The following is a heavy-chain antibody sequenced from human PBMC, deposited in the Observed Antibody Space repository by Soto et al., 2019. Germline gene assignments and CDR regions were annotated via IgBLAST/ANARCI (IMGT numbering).Heavy chain of an antibody. Sequence: QLQLQESGPGLVKPSETLSLTCTVSGGSISSSSYYWGWIRQPPGKGLEWIGSIYYSGSTYYNPSLKSRVTIYVDTSKNQFYLKLSAVTAADTAVYYCARTYDILTGYYNGGFDYWGQGTLVTVSS. CDR2: IYYSGST. V-gene: IGHV4-39*01. CDR3: ARTYDILTGYYNGGFDY. D-gene: IGHD3-9*01. CDR1: GGSISSSSYY. J-gene: IGHJ4*02.